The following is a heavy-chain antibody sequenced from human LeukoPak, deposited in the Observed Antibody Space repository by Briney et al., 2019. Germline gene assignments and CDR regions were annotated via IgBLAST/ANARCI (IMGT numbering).Heavy chain of an antibody. Sequence: GGSLRLSCAASQFSISYDWMHWVRQAPGKGLEWVASIKEDGRDIHYLDSVKGRFSISRDNAKNSLYLEMNTLRAEDTAVYYCVRGSGWFFGLWGQGSLVAVSS. V-gene: IGHV3-7*01. D-gene: IGHD6-19*01. CDR2: IKEDGRDI. CDR3: VRGSGWFFGL. J-gene: IGHJ4*02. CDR1: QFSISYDW.